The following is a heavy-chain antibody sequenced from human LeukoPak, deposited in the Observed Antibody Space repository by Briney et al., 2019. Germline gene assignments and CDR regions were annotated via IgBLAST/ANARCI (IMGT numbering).Heavy chain of an antibody. J-gene: IGHJ4*02. CDR3: ARHSGDYYDSSGYLDY. D-gene: IGHD3-22*01. Sequence: SETLSLTCTVSGGPISSSSDYWGWIRQPPGKGLEWIGSIYYSGSTYYIPSLKSRVTISVDTSKNQFSLKLSSVTAADTAVYYCARHSGDYYDSSGYLDYWGQGTLVTVSS. V-gene: IGHV4-39*01. CDR1: GGPISSSSDY. CDR2: IYYSGST.